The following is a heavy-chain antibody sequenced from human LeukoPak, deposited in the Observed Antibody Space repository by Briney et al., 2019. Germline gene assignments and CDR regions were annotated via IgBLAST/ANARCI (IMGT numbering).Heavy chain of an antibody. J-gene: IGHJ1*01. CDR3: ARGNITMIVGEYFQH. V-gene: IGHV1-69*04. Sequence: ASVKVSCKASGGTFSSYAISWVRQAPGQGLEWMGRIIPILGIANYAQKFQGRVTITAAKSTSTAYMELSSLRSEDTAVYYCARGNITMIVGEYFQHWGQGTLVTVSS. D-gene: IGHD3-22*01. CDR1: GGTFSSYA. CDR2: IIPILGIA.